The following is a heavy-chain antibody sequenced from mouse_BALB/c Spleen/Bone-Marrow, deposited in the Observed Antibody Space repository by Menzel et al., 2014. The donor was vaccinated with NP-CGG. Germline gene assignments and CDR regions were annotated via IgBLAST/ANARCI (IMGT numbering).Heavy chain of an antibody. J-gene: IGHJ4*01. CDR1: GFTFSDYY. Sequence: EDSRVGSVQPCGSRILSSACYGFTFSDYYMYWVRQTPEKRLEGVAYITKSGGSTYYPDIVKGRFTISRDNANKVLCLQMIHLKSVDAYMYYCARHLAYAKD. CDR3: ARHLAYAKD. V-gene: IGHV5-12*01. CDR2: ITKSGGST.